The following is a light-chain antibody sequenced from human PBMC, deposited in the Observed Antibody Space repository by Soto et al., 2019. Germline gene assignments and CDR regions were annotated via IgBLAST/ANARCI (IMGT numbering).Light chain of an antibody. CDR2: AAS. V-gene: IGKV1-39*01. CDR3: QQSYSTPWT. J-gene: IGKJ1*01. Sequence: DIQMTQSPSSLSASVGDRVTITCRASQSVSSYLNWYQQKPGQAPRLLIYAASSLPSGVPSRFSGSGSGTDFTLTISSLQPEDFATYYCQQSYSTPWTFGQGTRLDIK. CDR1: QSVSSY.